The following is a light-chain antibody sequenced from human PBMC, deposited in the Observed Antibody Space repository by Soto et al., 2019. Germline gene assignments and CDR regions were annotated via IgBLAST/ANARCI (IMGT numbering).Light chain of an antibody. CDR2: ELS. CDR1: QSVSSSY. CDR3: QQYGSSPT. J-gene: IGKJ1*01. V-gene: IGKV3-20*01. Sequence: EIVLTQSPGTLSLSPGERATLSCRSSQSVSSSYLAWYQQKPGQAPRLLIYELSSRATGIPDRFSGSGSGTDFTLTISRLEPEDFAVYYCQQYGSSPTFGQGTKVEIK.